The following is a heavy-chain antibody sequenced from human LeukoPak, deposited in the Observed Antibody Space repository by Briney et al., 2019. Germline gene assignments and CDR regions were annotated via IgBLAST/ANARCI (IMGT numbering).Heavy chain of an antibody. CDR1: GGSISSYY. Sequence: SETLSLTCTVSGGSISSYYWSWIRQPPGKGLEWIGYIYYSGSTNYNPSLKSRVTISVDKSKNQFSLKLSSVTAADTAVYYCASRSDYYDSSGYSDYWGQGTLVTVSS. CDR2: IYYSGST. V-gene: IGHV4-59*12. CDR3: ASRSDYYDSSGYSDY. J-gene: IGHJ4*02. D-gene: IGHD3-22*01.